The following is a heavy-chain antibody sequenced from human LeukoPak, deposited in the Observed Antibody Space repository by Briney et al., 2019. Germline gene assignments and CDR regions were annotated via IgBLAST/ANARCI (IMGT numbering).Heavy chain of an antibody. D-gene: IGHD3-10*01. CDR2: IYHSGST. J-gene: IGHJ4*02. V-gene: IGHV4-4*02. Sequence: SETLSLTCAVSGGSISSSNWWSWVRQPPGKGLEWIGEIYHSGSTNYNPSLKSRVTISVDKSKNQFSLKLSSVTAADTAVYYCALEYGSGSYYKGSKTDYWGQETLVTVSS. CDR1: GGSISSSNW. CDR3: ALEYGSGSYYKGSKTDY.